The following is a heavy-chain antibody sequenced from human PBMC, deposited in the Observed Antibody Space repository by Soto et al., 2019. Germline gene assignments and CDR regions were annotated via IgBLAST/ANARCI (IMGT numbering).Heavy chain of an antibody. CDR2: IWYDGSNK. J-gene: IGHJ4*02. Sequence: QVQLVESGGGVVQPGRSLRLSCAASGFTFSSYGMHWVRQAPGKGLEWVAVIWYDGSNKYYADSVKGRFTISRDNSKNTLYLQMNSLRAEDTAVYYCAREGLRYFDWLLAYYFDYWGQGTLVTVSS. D-gene: IGHD3-9*01. CDR3: AREGLRYFDWLLAYYFDY. CDR1: GFTFSSYG. V-gene: IGHV3-33*01.